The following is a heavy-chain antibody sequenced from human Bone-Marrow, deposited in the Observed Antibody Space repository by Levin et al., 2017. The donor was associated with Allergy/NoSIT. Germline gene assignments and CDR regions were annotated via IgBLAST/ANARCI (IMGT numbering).Heavy chain of an antibody. J-gene: IGHJ5*02. V-gene: IGHV3-7*01. CDR3: VSLDTAMITGTLDT. Sequence: GESLKISCTTSGFTFSNYWMSWVRQAPGKGLQWVAIVKQDGIEKYYVDSVKGRFTISRDNSKNSLHLQMDSLRAGDTAVYYCVSLDTAMITGTLDTWGRGTLVIVSS. CDR1: GFTFSNYW. D-gene: IGHD5-18*01. CDR2: VKQDGIEK.